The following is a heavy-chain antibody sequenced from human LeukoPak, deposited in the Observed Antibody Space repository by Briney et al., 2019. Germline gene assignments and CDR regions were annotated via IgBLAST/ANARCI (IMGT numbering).Heavy chain of an antibody. CDR2: ISTDSGNT. V-gene: IGHV1-18*01. J-gene: IGHJ4*02. Sequence: GASVTVSCKASNYTFTSFGISWVRQAPGQGLEYMGWISTDSGNTNYVQKLQGRVTMTTDTSTNTAHMELRSLTSDDTAVYYCARRSGTFTDFDYWGQGTLVTVSS. CDR1: NYTFTSFG. D-gene: IGHD1-26*01. CDR3: ARRSGTFTDFDY.